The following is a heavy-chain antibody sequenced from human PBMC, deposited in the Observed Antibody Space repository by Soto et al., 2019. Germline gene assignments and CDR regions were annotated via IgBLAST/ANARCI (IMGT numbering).Heavy chain of an antibody. Sequence: EVQLLESGGGLVQPGGSLKLSCAVSGFTFSSCAMSWVRQVPGKGLEWVSGISGSGGSTFYADSVKGRFTISRDNSKNTLDLQMNSLRAEDTAIYYCAKDGHISSWYYFDYWGQGPLVTVSS. J-gene: IGHJ4*02. CDR1: GFTFSSCA. CDR2: ISGSGGST. D-gene: IGHD6-13*01. V-gene: IGHV3-23*01. CDR3: AKDGHISSWYYFDY.